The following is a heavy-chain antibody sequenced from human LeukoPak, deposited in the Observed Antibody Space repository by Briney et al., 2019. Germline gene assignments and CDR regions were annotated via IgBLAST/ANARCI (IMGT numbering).Heavy chain of an antibody. J-gene: IGHJ6*02. CDR1: GYTFTGYY. CDR3: ARERFLEWSRSWYYGMDV. D-gene: IGHD3-3*01. Sequence: ASVTVSCKASGYTFTGYYMHWVRQAPGQGLEWMGWINPNSGGTNYAQKFQGRVTMTTDTSTSTAYMELRSLRSDDTAVYYCARERFLEWSRSWYYGMDVWGQGTTVTVSS. CDR2: INPNSGGT. V-gene: IGHV1-2*02.